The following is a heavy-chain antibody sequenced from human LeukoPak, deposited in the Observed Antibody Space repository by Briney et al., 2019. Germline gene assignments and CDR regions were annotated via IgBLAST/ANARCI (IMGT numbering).Heavy chain of an antibody. V-gene: IGHV4-59*01. CDR3: ARTRKWLATFDY. J-gene: IGHJ4*02. CDR1: GGSISSNY. D-gene: IGHD6-19*01. CDR2: IYYSGST. Sequence: PSETLSLTCIVSGGSISSNYWSWIRQPPGKGLEWIGYIYYSGSTNYNPSLKSRVTISVDTSKNQFSLKLSSVTAADTAVYYCARTRKWLATFDYWGQGTLVTVSS.